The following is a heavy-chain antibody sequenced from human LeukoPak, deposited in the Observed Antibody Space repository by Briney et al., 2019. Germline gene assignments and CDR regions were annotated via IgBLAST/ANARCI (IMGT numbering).Heavy chain of an antibody. CDR2: IYYSGST. Sequence: PSETLSLTCTVSGGSISSSSYYWGWIRQPPGKGRERIGSIYYSGSTYYNPSLKRRVTISVDTSKNQFSLKLSSVTAADTAVYYCARLIGNYYDSSGYSYGAWGQGTLVTVSS. CDR3: ARLIGNYYDSSGYSYGA. CDR1: GGSISSSSYY. V-gene: IGHV4-39*01. J-gene: IGHJ4*02. D-gene: IGHD3-22*01.